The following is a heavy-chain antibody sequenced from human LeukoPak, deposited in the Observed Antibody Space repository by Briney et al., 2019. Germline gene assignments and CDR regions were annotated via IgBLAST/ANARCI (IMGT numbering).Heavy chain of an antibody. J-gene: IGHJ4*02. CDR1: GFTFDDYA. D-gene: IGHD3-10*01. V-gene: IGHV3-43D*03. CDR3: AKDKFDGSGSYYFDH. Sequence: GGSLRLSCAASGFTFDDYALHWVRQFPGKGLEWVSLISWDGGRTYYADSVKRRFTISRDNSKNSLYLPMNSLRTEDTALYYCAKDKFDGSGSYYFDHWGQGTLVTVSS. CDR2: ISWDGGRT.